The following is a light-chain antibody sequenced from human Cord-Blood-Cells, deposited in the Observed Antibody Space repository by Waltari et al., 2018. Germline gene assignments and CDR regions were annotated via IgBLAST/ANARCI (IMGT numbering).Light chain of an antibody. J-gene: IGKJ4*01. CDR2: AAS. CDR1: QSISSY. CDR3: QQSYSTPPLT. V-gene: IGKV1-39*01. Sequence: DIQMTQSPSSLSASVGHRVTITCRASQSISSYLNWYQQKPGKAPKLLIYAASSLQSGVPSSFSGSGSGTDFTLTISSLQPEDFAPYYCQQSYSTPPLTFGGGTKVEIK.